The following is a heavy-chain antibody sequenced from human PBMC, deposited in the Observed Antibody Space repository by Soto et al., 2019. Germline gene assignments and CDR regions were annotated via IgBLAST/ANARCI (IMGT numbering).Heavy chain of an antibody. V-gene: IGHV3-33*01. J-gene: IGHJ4*02. CDR1: GFTFSSYG. CDR3: ASDSGYYDSSGYVSIGFDY. CDR2: IWYDGSNK. Sequence: QVQLVESGGGVVQPGRSLRLSCAASGFTFSSYGMHWVRQAPGKGLEWVAVIWYDGSNKYYADSVKGRFTISRDNSKNTLYLQMNSLRAEDTAMCYCASDSGYYDSSGYVSIGFDYWGQGTLVTVSS. D-gene: IGHD3-22*01.